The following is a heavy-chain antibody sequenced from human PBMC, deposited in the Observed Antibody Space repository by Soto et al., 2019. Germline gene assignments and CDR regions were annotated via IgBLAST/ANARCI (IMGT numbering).Heavy chain of an antibody. CDR3: AASRGYDSSGYSGYYYGMDV. Sequence: EVQLVESGGGLVQPGRSLRLSCAASGFTFDDYAMHWVRQRPGRGLEWVSGITWNSDEIGYPDSVKGRFSISRDNAKNFLYLQMNSLRHDDTHLYYCAASRGYDSSGYSGYYYGMDVWGQGTTVTVSS. V-gene: IGHV3-9*01. CDR1: GFTFDDYA. J-gene: IGHJ6*02. CDR2: ITWNSDEI. D-gene: IGHD3-22*01.